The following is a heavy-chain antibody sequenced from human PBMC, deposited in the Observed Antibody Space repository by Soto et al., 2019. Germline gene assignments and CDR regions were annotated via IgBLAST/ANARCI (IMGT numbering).Heavy chain of an antibody. D-gene: IGHD2-8*01. J-gene: IGHJ6*02. V-gene: IGHV4-30-4*01. CDR1: GGSISSDYYY. Sequence: PSATLSLTCTVSGGSISSDYYYWSWIRQPPGKGLEWIGHMYDRGSTFYNPSLESRVTMSVDTSKNQFSLRLSAVTAADTAVYYSPKFCPNGVGSNPFSSSGMAVWGQGPPVTVPS. CDR2: MYDRGST. CDR3: PKFCPNGVGSNPFSSSGMAV.